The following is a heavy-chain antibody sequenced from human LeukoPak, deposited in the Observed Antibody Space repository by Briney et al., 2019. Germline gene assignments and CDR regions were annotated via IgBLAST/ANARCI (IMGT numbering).Heavy chain of an antibody. D-gene: IGHD2-21*02. V-gene: IGHV3-53*01. CDR3: AIGVGVAVVTFDY. Sequence: LSGGSLRLSCAASGFSVSSNFMSWVRQAPGKGLEWVSVIYSGGSTYYADSVKGRFTISRDNSKNTVYFQMNSLRAEDTAIYYCAIGVGVAVVTFDYWGQGTLVTVSS. CDR1: GFSVSSNF. CDR2: IYSGGST. J-gene: IGHJ4*02.